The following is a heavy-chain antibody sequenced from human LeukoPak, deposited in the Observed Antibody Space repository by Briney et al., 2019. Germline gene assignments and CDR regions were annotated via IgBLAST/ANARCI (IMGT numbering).Heavy chain of an antibody. CDR2: IYYSGST. CDR1: GGSISSSSYY. V-gene: IGHV4-39*01. CDR3: ASLPTEGYYFDY. J-gene: IGHJ4*02. Sequence: SETLSLTYTVSGGSISSSSYYWGWIRQPPGKGLEWIGSIYYSGSTYYNPSLKSRVTISVDTSKNQFSLKLSSVTAADTAVYYCASLPTEGYYFDYWGQGTLVTVSS.